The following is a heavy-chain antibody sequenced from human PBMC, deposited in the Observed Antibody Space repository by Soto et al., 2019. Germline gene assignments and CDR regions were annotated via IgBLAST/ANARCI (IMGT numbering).Heavy chain of an antibody. J-gene: IGHJ6*02. CDR1: GFTFSSYE. V-gene: IGHV3-48*03. CDR3: ARDRRDTSCYNCGMDV. Sequence: PXGSLRLSCAASGFTFSSYEMNWVRQAPGKGLEWVSYISSSGSTIYYADSVKGRFTISRDNAKNSLYLQMNSLRAEDTAVYYCARDRRDTSCYNCGMDVWGQGTTVTVSS. D-gene: IGHD2-2*02. CDR2: ISSSGSTI.